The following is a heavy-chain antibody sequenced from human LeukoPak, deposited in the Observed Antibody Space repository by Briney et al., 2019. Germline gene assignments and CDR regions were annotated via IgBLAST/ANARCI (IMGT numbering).Heavy chain of an antibody. J-gene: IGHJ4*02. Sequence: ASVKVSCKVSGYTLTELSMHWVRQAPGKGLEWMGGFDPEDGETIYAQKFQGRVTMTEDTSTDTAYMELSSLRSEDTAVYYCATVEANGDRPDYWGQGTLVTVSS. V-gene: IGHV1-24*01. CDR2: FDPEDGET. D-gene: IGHD4-17*01. CDR3: ATVEANGDRPDY. CDR1: GYTLTELS.